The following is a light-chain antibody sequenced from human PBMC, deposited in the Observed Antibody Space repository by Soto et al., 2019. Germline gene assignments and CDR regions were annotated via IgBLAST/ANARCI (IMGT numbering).Light chain of an antibody. Sequence: QSVLTQPASVSGSPGQSITISCTGTSSDVGGYNYVSWYQQHPGKAPKVMIYEVSYRPSGVSNRFSGSKSGNTASLTISGLQAEDEADYYCSSYTSSSTQVFGTGTKVTVL. J-gene: IGLJ1*01. CDR2: EVS. V-gene: IGLV2-14*01. CDR3: SSYTSSSTQV. CDR1: SSDVGGYNY.